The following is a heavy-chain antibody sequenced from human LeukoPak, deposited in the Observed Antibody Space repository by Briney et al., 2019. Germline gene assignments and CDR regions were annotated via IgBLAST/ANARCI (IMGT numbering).Heavy chain of an antibody. D-gene: IGHD2-15*01. CDR3: ARYGGGSYWYFNL. CDR1: GGSFSGYY. CDR2: INHSGST. V-gene: IGHV4-34*01. J-gene: IGHJ2*01. Sequence: SETLSLTCAVYGGSFSGYYWSWIRQPPGKGLDWIGEINHSGSTNYNPSLKSRVSISVDTSNNQFSLKLSSVTAADTAVYFCARYGGGSYWYFNLWGRGTLVTVSS.